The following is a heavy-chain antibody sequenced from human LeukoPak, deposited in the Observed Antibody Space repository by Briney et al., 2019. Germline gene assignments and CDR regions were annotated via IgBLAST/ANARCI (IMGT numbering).Heavy chain of an antibody. J-gene: IGHJ4*02. V-gene: IGHV3-23*01. CDR3: AKWKYSSSGLDDY. CDR2: ISGSGSST. CDR1: GFTFSSYG. D-gene: IGHD6-6*01. Sequence: GGSLRLSCAASGFTFSSYGMSWVRQAPGKGLEWVSAISGSGSSTYYADSVKGRSTISRDNSKNTLYVQMNSLGAEDTAVYYCAKWKYSSSGLDDYWGQGTLVTVSS.